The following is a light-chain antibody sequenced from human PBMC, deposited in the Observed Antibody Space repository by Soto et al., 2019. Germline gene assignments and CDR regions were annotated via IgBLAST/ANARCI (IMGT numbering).Light chain of an antibody. V-gene: IGKV4-1*01. CDR3: QQYYSTLT. CDR2: WAS. Sequence: DIVMTQSPDSLAVSLGERATINCKSSQSVLYSSDNKNYLAWYQQKPGQPPKLLIYWASTRDSGVPDRFRGSGSGADFTLTISILQAEDVAVYYGQQYYSTLTFGGGTKVEIK. CDR1: QSVLYSSDNKNY. J-gene: IGKJ4*01.